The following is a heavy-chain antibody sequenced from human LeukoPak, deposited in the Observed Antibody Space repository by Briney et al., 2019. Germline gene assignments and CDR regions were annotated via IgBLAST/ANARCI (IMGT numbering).Heavy chain of an antibody. CDR1: GGTFSSYA. Sequence: SVKVSCKASGGTFSSYAISWVRQAPGQGLEWMGGIIPIFGTANYAQKFQGRVTITTDESTSTAYMELSSLRSEDTAVYYCARALNSVGAFDIWGQGTMVTVSS. J-gene: IGHJ3*02. CDR3: ARALNSVGAFDI. V-gene: IGHV1-69*05. CDR2: IIPIFGTA. D-gene: IGHD4-23*01.